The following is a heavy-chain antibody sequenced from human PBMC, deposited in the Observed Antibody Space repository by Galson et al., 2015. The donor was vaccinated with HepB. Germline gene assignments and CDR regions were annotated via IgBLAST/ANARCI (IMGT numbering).Heavy chain of an antibody. V-gene: IGHV3-66*01. D-gene: IGHD3-10*01. J-gene: IGHJ3*02. CDR2: IYSGGST. Sequence: SLRLSCAASGFTVSSTYMSWVRQAPGKGLERVSVIYSGGSTYYADSVKGRFTISRDNSKNTLYLQMNSPRAEDTAVYYCARAERYYYGSGSDAFDIWGQGTMVTVSS. CDR1: GFTVSSTY. CDR3: ARAERYYYGSGSDAFDI.